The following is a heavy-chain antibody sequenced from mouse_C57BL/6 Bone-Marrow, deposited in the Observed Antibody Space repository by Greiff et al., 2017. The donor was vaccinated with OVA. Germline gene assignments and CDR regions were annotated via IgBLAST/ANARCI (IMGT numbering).Heavy chain of an antibody. CDR3: ARRGGDGSSYEGYYRYFEV. J-gene: IGHJ1*03. CDR2: IYPRDGST. CDR1: GYTFTDHT. D-gene: IGHD1-1*01. Sequence: QVQLQQSDAELVKPGASVKISCKVSGYTFTDHTIHWMKQRPEQGLEWIGYIYPRDGSTKYNEKFKGKATLTADKSSSTAYMQLNSLTSEDSAVYICARRGGDGSSYEGYYRYFEVWGTETTVTVSS. V-gene: IGHV1-78*01.